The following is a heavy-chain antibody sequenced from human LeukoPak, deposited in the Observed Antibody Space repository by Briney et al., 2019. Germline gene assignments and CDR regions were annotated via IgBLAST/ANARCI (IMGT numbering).Heavy chain of an antibody. CDR1: GFTFSIYS. CDR3: ASDGSIEVTGSFDH. Sequence: PGGTLRLSCAPSGFTFSIYSMRWVRQAPGKGLEWVAVIWYDGSKKYYLDSVKGRFTISRDNSQNMLYLKMNSLLVEDTGLYYYASDGSIEVTGSFDHWGQGTLVTVSS. CDR2: IWYDGSKK. J-gene: IGHJ4*02. V-gene: IGHV3-33*01. D-gene: IGHD6-19*01.